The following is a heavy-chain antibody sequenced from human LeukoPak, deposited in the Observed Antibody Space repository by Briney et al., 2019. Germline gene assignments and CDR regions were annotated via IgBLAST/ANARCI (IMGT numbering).Heavy chain of an antibody. D-gene: IGHD2-15*01. Sequence: PGGSLRLSCAASGFTLSDHYMDWVRQAPGKGLEWVGRTRNKANSYTTEYAESVKGRITISRDDSKKSLYLQMNSLKTEDTAVYYCARVKVGGYYYMDVWGKGTTVTVSS. CDR1: GFTLSDHY. V-gene: IGHV3-72*01. CDR2: TRNKANSYTT. J-gene: IGHJ6*03. CDR3: ARVKVGGYYYMDV.